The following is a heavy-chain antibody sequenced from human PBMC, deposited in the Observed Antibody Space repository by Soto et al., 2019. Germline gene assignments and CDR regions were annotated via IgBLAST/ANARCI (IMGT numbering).Heavy chain of an antibody. CDR3: VRDLSGYYYGMDV. CDR2: INHSGST. J-gene: IGHJ6*02. V-gene: IGHV4-34*01. Sequence: SETLSLTCAVYGGSFSGYFWNWVRQPPGKGLEWIGEINHSGSTKYNPSLKSRVTLSVDTSKNQFSLRVFSVTAADTAVYYCVRDLSGYYYGMDVWGQGTTVTVSS. CDR1: GGSFSGYF.